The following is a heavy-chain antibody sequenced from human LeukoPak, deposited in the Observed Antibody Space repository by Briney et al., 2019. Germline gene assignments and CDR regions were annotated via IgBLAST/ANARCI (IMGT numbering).Heavy chain of an antibody. CDR2: IYYSGTT. CDR1: GGSISTYY. J-gene: IGHJ4*02. Sequence: SETLSLTCTVSGGSISTYYWNWIRQPPGKGLEWIGYIYYSGTTNYNPSLKSRVSMSVDTSKNQFSLKLSSVTAADTAVYYCARGAFHDYWGQGTLVTVSS. V-gene: IGHV4-59*08. D-gene: IGHD2-21*01. CDR3: ARGAFHDY.